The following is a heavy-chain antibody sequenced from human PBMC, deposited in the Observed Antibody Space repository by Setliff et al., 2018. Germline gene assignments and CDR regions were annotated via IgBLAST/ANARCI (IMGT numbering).Heavy chain of an antibody. CDR2: IYPGDSHT. Sequence: PGESLKISCKGSGYSFSSFWIGWVRQMPGKGLEWMGIIYPGDSHTRYSPSFQGQVTMSADKSINTAYLQWSNLKASDTAIYYCARGLVGATYSVYFDYWGQGARVTVSS. CDR3: ARGLVGATYSVYFDY. J-gene: IGHJ4*02. V-gene: IGHV5-51*01. CDR1: GYSFSSFW. D-gene: IGHD1-26*01.